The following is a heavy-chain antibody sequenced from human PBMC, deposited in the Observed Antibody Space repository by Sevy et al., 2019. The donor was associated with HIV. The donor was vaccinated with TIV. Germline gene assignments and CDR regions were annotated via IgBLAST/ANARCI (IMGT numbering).Heavy chain of an antibody. CDR3: ARDDSIRGAGSYYKV. V-gene: IGHV3-7*03. CDR2: MKQDGSGK. D-gene: IGHD3-10*01. J-gene: IGHJ4*02. Sequence: GGSLRLSCAASGFTFSSYWMSWVRQAPGKGLEWVANMKQDGSGKAYVDSVKGRFSISRDNAKNSLYLQMNSLRVDDTAVYYCARDDSIRGAGSYYKVWGQGTLVTVSS. CDR1: GFTFSSYW.